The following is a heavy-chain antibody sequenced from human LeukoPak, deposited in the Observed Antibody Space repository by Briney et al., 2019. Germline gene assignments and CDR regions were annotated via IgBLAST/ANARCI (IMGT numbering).Heavy chain of an antibody. V-gene: IGHV3-30*03. J-gene: IGHJ4*02. Sequence: GGSLRLSCAASGFTFISYAMSWVRQAPGKGLEWVAVISDDGSNTYYPDSVKGRFTISRDNSKNTLYLQMNSLRAEDTAVYYCASEGQELGRRYFDYWGQGTLVTVSS. CDR2: ISDDGSNT. CDR1: GFTFISYA. CDR3: ASEGQELGRRYFDY. D-gene: IGHD1-26*01.